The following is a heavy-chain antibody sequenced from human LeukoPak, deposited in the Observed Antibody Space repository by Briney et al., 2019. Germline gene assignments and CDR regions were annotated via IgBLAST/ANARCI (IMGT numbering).Heavy chain of an antibody. CDR3: ARGEYSSGWYYFDY. Sequence: GGSLRLSCAASGFTFSSYAMSWVRQAPGKGLEWVSAISGSGGSTYYADSVKGRFTISRDNSKNTLYLRMNSLRAEDTAVYYCARGEYSSGWYYFDYWGQGTLVTVSS. CDR2: ISGSGGST. J-gene: IGHJ4*02. D-gene: IGHD6-19*01. V-gene: IGHV3-23*01. CDR1: GFTFSSYA.